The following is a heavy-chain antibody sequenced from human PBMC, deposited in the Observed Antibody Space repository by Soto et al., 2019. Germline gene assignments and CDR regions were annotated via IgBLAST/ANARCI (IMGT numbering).Heavy chain of an antibody. J-gene: IGHJ6*02. CDR3: ASLQVYDFWSGSVPMDV. V-gene: IGHV4-61*01. CDR1: GGSVSSGTYP. CDR2: IYYTGST. Sequence: PSETLSLTCTVSGGSVSSGTYPWSWIRQSPGKGLEWSGYIYYTGSTNYNPSLKSRVTISVDTSKNQFSLKLTSGTAADTALYFCASLQVYDFWSGSVPMDVWGQGTTVTVS. D-gene: IGHD3-3*01.